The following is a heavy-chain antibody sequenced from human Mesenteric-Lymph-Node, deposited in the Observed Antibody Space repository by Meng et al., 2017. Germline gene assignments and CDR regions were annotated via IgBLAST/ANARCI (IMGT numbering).Heavy chain of an antibody. D-gene: IGHD6-13*01. CDR3: ARAADSSLDY. Sequence: QVQLQQSGPGLVKPSQTHSVTCAISGESVSGNGVAWNWIRQSPSRGLEWLGRTYYRSKWYNEYAVSVKSRIGINADTAKNQFSLQLNSVTPEDTAVYYCARAADSSLDYWGQGTLVTVSS. CDR2: TYYRSKWYN. V-gene: IGHV6-1*01. J-gene: IGHJ4*02. CDR1: GESVSGNGVA.